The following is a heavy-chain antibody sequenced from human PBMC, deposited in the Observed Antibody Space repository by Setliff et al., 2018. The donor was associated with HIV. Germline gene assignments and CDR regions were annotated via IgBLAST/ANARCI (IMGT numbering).Heavy chain of an antibody. Sequence: GGSLRLSCSGSGFTFGDYAMTWVRQAPGKGLEWVGFVRSKAHAETTEYAASVKGRFTISRDDSKSIVYLRMNSLKTEDTAVYYCTAGVVAYPMPFFEYWGQGTQVTVSS. J-gene: IGHJ4*02. CDR3: TAGVVAYPMPFFEY. CDR2: VRSKAHAETT. CDR1: GFTFGDYA. D-gene: IGHD2-2*01. V-gene: IGHV3-49*04.